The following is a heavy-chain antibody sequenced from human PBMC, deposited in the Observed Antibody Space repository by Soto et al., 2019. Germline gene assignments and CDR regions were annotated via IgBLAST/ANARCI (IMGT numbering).Heavy chain of an antibody. V-gene: IGHV1-18*04. CDR1: GYTFTSYG. D-gene: IGHD5-12*01. CDR3: ARVSDDDGYNDFDY. CDR2: ISAYNGNT. J-gene: IGHJ4*02. Sequence: ASVKVSCKASGYTFTSYGISWVRQAPGQGLEWMGWISAYNGNTNYAQKLQGRVTMTTDTSTSTAYMELRSLRSDDTAVYYCARVSDDDGYNDFDYWGQGTWSPSPQ.